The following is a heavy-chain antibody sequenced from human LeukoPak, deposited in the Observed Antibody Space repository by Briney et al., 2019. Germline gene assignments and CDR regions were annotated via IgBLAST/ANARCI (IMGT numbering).Heavy chain of an antibody. CDR2: ISSSGSTI. Sequence: PGGSLRLSCAASGFTFSGYYMSWIRQVPGKGLEWVSYISSSGSTIYYADSVKGRFTISRGNAKNSLYLQMNSLRAEDTAVYYCARRNYDFWSATYYFDYWGQGTLVTVSS. V-gene: IGHV3-11*04. CDR3: ARRNYDFWSATYYFDY. J-gene: IGHJ4*02. CDR1: GFTFSGYY. D-gene: IGHD3-3*01.